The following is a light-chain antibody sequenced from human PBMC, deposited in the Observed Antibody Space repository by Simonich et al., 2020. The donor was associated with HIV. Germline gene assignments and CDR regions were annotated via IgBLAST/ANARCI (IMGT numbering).Light chain of an antibody. V-gene: IGLV2-14*01. CDR1: SMDVGGYNY. CDR3: SSYTSSSTWV. CDR2: DVS. Sequence: QSALTQPASVSGSPGQPTTISCPGTSMDVGGYNYVSWYQQHACKAPKLMIYDVSNRPSGVSNRFSGSKSGNTASLTISGLQGEDEADYYCSSYTSSSTWVFGGGTKLTVL. J-gene: IGLJ3*02.